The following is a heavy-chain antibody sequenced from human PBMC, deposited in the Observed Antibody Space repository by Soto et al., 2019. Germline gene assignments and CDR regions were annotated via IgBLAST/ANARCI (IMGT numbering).Heavy chain of an antibody. CDR1: GFTFSNYK. Sequence: EVQLVESGGGLVQPGGSLRLSCAASGFTFSNYKMNWVRQAPGKGLEWVSYISSSGSTIYYADSVKGRFTISRDNAKNSLCLQMNSLRAEDTAVYYCARVSDGRVRSGRGPYFDYWGQGTLVTVSS. D-gene: IGHD3-10*01. CDR3: ARVSDGRVRSGRGPYFDY. J-gene: IGHJ4*02. CDR2: ISSSGSTI. V-gene: IGHV3-48*03.